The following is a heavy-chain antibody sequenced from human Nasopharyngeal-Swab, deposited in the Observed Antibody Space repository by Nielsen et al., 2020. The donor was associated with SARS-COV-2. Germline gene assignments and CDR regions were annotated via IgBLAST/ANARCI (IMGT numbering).Heavy chain of an antibody. CDR1: GFTFDDYA. Sequence: GGSLRLSCAASGFTFDDYAMHWARQAPGKGLEWVSGISWNSGSIGYADSVKGRFTISRDNAKNSLYLQMNSLRAEDTALYYCAKTLNPYCSSTSCYSGGMDVWGQGTTVTVSS. J-gene: IGHJ6*02. CDR2: ISWNSGSI. CDR3: AKTLNPYCSSTSCYSGGMDV. D-gene: IGHD2-2*01. V-gene: IGHV3-9*01.